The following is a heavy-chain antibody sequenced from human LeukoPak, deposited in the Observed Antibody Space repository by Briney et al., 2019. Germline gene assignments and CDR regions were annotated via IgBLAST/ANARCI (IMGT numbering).Heavy chain of an antibody. CDR1: GFTFSSYW. D-gene: IGHD3-10*01. CDR2: INSDGSST. CDR3: ARGRAYGSGSYYFDY. J-gene: IGHJ4*02. V-gene: IGHV3-74*01. Sequence: GGSLRLSCAASGFTFSSYWMHWVRQAPGKGLVWVSRINSDGSSTSYADSVKGRFTISRDNAKNTLYLQMNSLRAEDTAVYYCARGRAYGSGSYYFDYWGQGTLVTVSS.